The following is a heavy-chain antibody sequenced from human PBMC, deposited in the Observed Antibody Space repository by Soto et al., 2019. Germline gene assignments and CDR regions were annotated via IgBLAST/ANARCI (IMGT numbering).Heavy chain of an antibody. CDR3: ARVTLKAGNWFDP. Sequence: ASVKVSCKASGYTFTDYFIHWVRQAPGQGFEWMGWINPKSRGTNYAQKFQGRVTMTRDTSNSTAYMELRGLRSDDTAVYYCARVTLKAGNWFDPWGQGTLVTVSS. V-gene: IGHV1-2*02. J-gene: IGHJ5*02. CDR1: GYTFTDYF. CDR2: INPKSRGT.